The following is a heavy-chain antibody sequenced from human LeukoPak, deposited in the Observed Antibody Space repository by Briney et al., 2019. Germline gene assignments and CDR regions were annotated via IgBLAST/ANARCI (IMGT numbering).Heavy chain of an antibody. Sequence: GGSLRLSCAASGFTLSDYWMNWVRQAPGKGLEWVSSISSSSSYIYYADSVKGRFTISRDNAKNSLYLQMNSLRAEDTAVYYCARAAPASIAAAGTGRAFDIWGQGTMVTVSS. J-gene: IGHJ3*02. CDR1: GFTLSDYW. CDR3: ARAAPASIAAAGTGRAFDI. CDR2: ISSSSSYI. D-gene: IGHD6-13*01. V-gene: IGHV3-21*01.